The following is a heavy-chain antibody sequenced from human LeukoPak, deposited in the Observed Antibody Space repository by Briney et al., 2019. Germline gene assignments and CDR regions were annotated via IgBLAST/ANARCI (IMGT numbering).Heavy chain of an antibody. Sequence: GGSLRLSCAASGFTFSNYWMSWVRQAPGKGLEWVSGISWNSGSIGYADSVKGRFTISRDNAKNSLYLQMNSLRAEDTALYYCAKDMGVGYSYGYNWFDPWGQGTLDTVSS. V-gene: IGHV3-9*01. J-gene: IGHJ5*02. CDR3: AKDMGVGYSYGYNWFDP. CDR1: GFTFSNYW. CDR2: ISWNSGSI. D-gene: IGHD5-18*01.